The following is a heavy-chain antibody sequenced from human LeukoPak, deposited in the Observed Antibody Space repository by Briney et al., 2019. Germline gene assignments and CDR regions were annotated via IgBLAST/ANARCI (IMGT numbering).Heavy chain of an antibody. CDR1: EYSFTSYD. CDR3: ARDLARGGS. D-gene: IGHD3-10*01. V-gene: IGHV1-46*01. J-gene: IGHJ4*02. Sequence: ASVTVSCKASEYSFTSYDSIWMRQATGQGLEWMRRINPSGGGTSYAQNFQGRVTMTRDTSTSTVYMELSTLRSEDTAKYYCARDLARGGSWGQGTLVIVSS. CDR2: INPSGGGT.